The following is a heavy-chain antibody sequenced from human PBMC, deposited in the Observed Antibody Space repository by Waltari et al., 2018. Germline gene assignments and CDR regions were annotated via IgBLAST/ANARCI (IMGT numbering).Heavy chain of an antibody. CDR3: ARDNSGYQRIDY. J-gene: IGHJ4*02. CDR2: IYYNGNT. CDR1: DGSIRNDNYY. D-gene: IGHD3-22*01. V-gene: IGHV4-30-4*01. Sequence: QVQLQESGPGLVKPSQTLSLTCTVSDGSIRNDNYYWSWTRQPPGKGLEWIAYIYYNGNTYYNPSLKSRINISIDPSNNQFSLNLSSVTAADTAVYYCARDNSGYQRIDYWGQGALVTVSS.